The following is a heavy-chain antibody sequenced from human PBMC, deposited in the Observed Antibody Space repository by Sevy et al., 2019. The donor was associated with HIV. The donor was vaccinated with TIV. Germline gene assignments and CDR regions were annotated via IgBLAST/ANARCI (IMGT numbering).Heavy chain of an antibody. V-gene: IGHV3-48*03. D-gene: IGHD4-17*01. CDR3: ARDLPPSATTVAHFDY. J-gene: IGHJ4*02. CDR2: ITNSGSSI. CDR1: GFTFTNYE. Sequence: GESLKISCRASGFTFTNYEMNWVRQAPGKGLEWVSYITNSGSSIYYSDSVRGRFTVSRDNAKNSLYLQMYSLRAEDTAVYYCARDLPPSATTVAHFDYWGRGTLVTVSS.